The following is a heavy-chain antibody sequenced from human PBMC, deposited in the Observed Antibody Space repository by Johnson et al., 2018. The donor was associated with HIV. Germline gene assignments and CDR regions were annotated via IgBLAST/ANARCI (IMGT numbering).Heavy chain of an antibody. CDR2: ISYDGSNK. J-gene: IGHJ3*02. CDR1: GFTFSSYA. V-gene: IGHV3-30-3*01. CDR3: ARDRSSGWYGRVDAFDI. Sequence: QVQLVESGGGVVQPGRSLRLSCAASGFTFSSYAMHWVRHAPGKGLEWVAVISYDGSNKYYADSVKGRFTISRDNSKNTLYLQMNSLRAEDTAVYYCARDRSSGWYGRVDAFDIWGQGTMVTVSS. D-gene: IGHD6-19*01.